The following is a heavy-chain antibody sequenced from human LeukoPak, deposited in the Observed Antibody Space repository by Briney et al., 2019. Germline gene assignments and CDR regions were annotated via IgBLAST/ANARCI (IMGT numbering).Heavy chain of an antibody. J-gene: IGHJ3*02. CDR3: ASRVVTATFDAFDI. CDR2: VSGSGSTV. D-gene: IGHD2-21*02. CDR1: GFTFSDHI. Sequence: PGGSLRLSCAASGFTFSDHIMNWVRQLPGKRLEWVAYVSGSGSTVYYADSVKGRFTISRDNGKSSLYLQMNNLRAEDTAVYYCASRVVTATFDAFDIWGQGTMVTVSS. V-gene: IGHV3-48*01.